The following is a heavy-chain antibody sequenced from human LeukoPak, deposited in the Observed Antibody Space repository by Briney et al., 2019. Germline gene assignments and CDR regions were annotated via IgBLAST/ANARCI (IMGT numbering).Heavy chain of an antibody. CDR1: GYTFTSYA. D-gene: IGHD3-9*01. V-gene: IGHV1-3*04. Sequence: ASVKVSCKASGYTFTSYAMHWVRQAPGQRLGWMGWINTGNGNTKYSQKFQGRVTITRDTSASTAYMELSSLRSEDAAVYYCARGGRRYFDYFDYWGQGTLVTVSS. CDR2: INTGNGNT. J-gene: IGHJ4*02. CDR3: ARGGRRYFDYFDY.